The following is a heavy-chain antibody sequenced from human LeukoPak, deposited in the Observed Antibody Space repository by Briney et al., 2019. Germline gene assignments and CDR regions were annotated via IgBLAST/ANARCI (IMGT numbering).Heavy chain of an antibody. J-gene: IGHJ4*02. CDR1: GYTFTGYY. V-gene: IGHV1-2*02. D-gene: IGHD3-10*01. CDR3: ARAGITMVRGVNGRYYFDY. Sequence: GASVKVSCKASGYTFTGYYMHWVRQAPGQGLEWMGWINPNSGGTNYAQKFQGRVTMTRDTSISTAYMELSRLRSDDTAVYYCARAGITMVRGVNGRYYFDYWGQGTLVTVSS. CDR2: INPNSGGT.